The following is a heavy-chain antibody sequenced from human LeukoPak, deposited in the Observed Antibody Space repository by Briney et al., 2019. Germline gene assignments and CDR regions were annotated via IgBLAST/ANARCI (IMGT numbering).Heavy chain of an antibody. D-gene: IGHD2-2*01. CDR2: ISWNSGSI. Sequence: GGSLRLSCAASGFTFDDYAMHWVRQAPGKGLEWVPGISWNSGSIGYADSVKGRFTISRDNAKNSLYLQMNSLRAEDAALYYCAKDSVPAAFLSWFDPWGQGTLVTVSS. J-gene: IGHJ5*02. CDR1: GFTFDDYA. CDR3: AKDSVPAAFLSWFDP. V-gene: IGHV3-9*01.